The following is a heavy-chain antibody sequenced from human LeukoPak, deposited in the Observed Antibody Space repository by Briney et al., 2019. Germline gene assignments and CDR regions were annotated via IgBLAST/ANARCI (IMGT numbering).Heavy chain of an antibody. CDR1: GFTFSSYG. D-gene: IGHD6-19*01. CDR2: INHSGST. CDR3: ARLLRRRVRIAVAGYYFDY. V-gene: IGHV4-34*01. J-gene: IGHJ4*02. Sequence: GSLRLSCAASGFTFSSYGVTWVRQAPGRGLEWIWEINHSGSTNYNPSLKSRVTISVDTSKNQFSLKLSSVTAADTAVYYCARLLRRRVRIAVAGYYFDYWGQGTLVTVSS.